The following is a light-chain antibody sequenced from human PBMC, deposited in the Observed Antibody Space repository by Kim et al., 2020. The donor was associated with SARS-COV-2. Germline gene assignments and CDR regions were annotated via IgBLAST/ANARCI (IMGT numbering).Light chain of an antibody. CDR2: QDD. J-gene: IGLJ3*02. V-gene: IGLV3-1*01. CDR3: QAWDSNSAV. CDR1: KLRDTY. Sequence: VSPGQTARITCSGDKLRDTYISWYQQKAGQSPVLVMSQDDRRPSGIPERFSASNSGTIATLTISGTQAIDEADYYCQAWDSNSAVFGGGTQLTVL.